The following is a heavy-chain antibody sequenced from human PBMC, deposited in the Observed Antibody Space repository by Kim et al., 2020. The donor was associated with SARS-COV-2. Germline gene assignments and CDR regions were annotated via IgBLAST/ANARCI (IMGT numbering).Heavy chain of an antibody. Sequence: KVNVDSEKGRVTITRDNAKNSLYLQMNSRRAEDTAVYYCARVGSSSWYFDYWGQGTLVTVSS. CDR2: K. CDR3: ARVGSSSWYFDY. V-gene: IGHV3-7*01. J-gene: IGHJ4*02. D-gene: IGHD6-13*01.